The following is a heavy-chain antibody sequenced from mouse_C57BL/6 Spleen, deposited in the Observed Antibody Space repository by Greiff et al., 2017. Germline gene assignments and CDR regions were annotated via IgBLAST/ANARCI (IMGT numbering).Heavy chain of an antibody. J-gene: IGHJ4*01. CDR1: GYTFTSYW. D-gene: IGHD2-4*01. Sequence: QVQLQQPGAELVMPGASVKLSCKASGYTFTSYWMHWVKPRPGQGLEWIGEIDPSDSYTNSNQKFKGKSTLTVDKSSSTAYMQRSSLTSEDSAVYYCARRNSYDYTYAMDYWGQGTSVTVAS. V-gene: IGHV1-69*01. CDR3: ARRNSYDYTYAMDY. CDR2: IDPSDSYT.